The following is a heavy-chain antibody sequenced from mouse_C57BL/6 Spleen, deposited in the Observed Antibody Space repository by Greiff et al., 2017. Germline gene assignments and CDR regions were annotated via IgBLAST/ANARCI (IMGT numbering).Heavy chain of an antibody. V-gene: IGHV1-82*01. CDR2: IYPGDGDT. CDR3: ARGGREAMDY. Sequence: QVQLQQSGPELVKPGASVKISCKASGYAFSSSWMNWVKQRPGKGLEWIGRIYPGDGDTNYNGKFKGKATLTADKSSSTAYMKLSSLTSEDSAVYFCARGGREAMDYWGQGTSVTVSS. J-gene: IGHJ4*01. CDR1: GYAFSSSW.